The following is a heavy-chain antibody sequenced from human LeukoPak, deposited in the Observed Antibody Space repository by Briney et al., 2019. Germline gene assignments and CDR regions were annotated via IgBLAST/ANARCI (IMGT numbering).Heavy chain of an antibody. D-gene: IGHD4-23*01. CDR2: IYYSGST. V-gene: IGHV4-59*01. Sequence: SETLSLTCTVSGGSISSYYWSWIRQPPGKGLEWIGYIYYSGSTNYNPSLKSRVTISVDTSKNQFSLKLSSVTAADTAVYNCARVPRWVPDYWGQGTLVTVSS. CDR1: GGSISSYY. J-gene: IGHJ4*02. CDR3: ARVPRWVPDY.